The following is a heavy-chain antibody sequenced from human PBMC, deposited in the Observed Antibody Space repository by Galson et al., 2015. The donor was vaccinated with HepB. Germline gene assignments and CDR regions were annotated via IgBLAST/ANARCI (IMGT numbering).Heavy chain of an antibody. J-gene: IGHJ5*02. CDR2: INAGNGNT. CDR1: GYTFTSYA. V-gene: IGHV1-3*01. D-gene: IGHD3-22*01. CDR3: ASDYYDSSGYYKNWFDP. Sequence: SVKVSCKASGYTFTSYAMHWVRQAPGQRLEWMGWINAGNGNTKYSQKFQGRVTITRDTSASTAYMELSSLRSEDTAVYYCASDYYDSSGYYKNWFDPWGQGTLVTVSS.